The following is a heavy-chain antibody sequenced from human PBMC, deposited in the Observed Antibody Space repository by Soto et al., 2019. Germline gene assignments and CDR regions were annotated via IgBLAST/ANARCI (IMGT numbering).Heavy chain of an antibody. CDR2: IFSNDEK. CDR1: GFSLSNARMG. V-gene: IGHV2-26*01. J-gene: IGHJ2*01. Sequence: QVTLKESGPVLVKPTETLTLTCTVSGFSLSNARMGVSWIRQPPGKALEWLVHIFSNDEKSYSIFLKSRLSISYDTSKSQVVLTMTNMDPVDTATYYCARIRTVVTPSSWYFDLWGRGTLVTVPS. CDR3: ARIRTVVTPSSWYFDL. D-gene: IGHD2-21*02.